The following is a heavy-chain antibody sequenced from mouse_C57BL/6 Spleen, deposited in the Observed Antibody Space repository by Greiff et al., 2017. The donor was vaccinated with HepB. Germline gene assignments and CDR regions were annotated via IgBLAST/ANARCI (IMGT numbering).Heavy chain of an antibody. D-gene: IGHD2-5*01. CDR1: GYTFTDYE. V-gene: IGHV1-15*01. Sequence: VQLQESGAELVRPGASVTLSCKASGYTFTDYEMHWVKQTPVHGLEWIGAIDPETGGTAYNQKFKGKAILTADKSSSTAYMELRSLTSEDSAVYYCTRRYYSNYGGAMDYWGQGTSVTVSS. J-gene: IGHJ4*01. CDR3: TRRYYSNYGGAMDY. CDR2: IDPETGGT.